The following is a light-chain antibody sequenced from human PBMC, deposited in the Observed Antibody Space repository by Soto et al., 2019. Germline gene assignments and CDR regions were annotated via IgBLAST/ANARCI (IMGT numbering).Light chain of an antibody. J-gene: IGLJ3*02. CDR3: TSYTSSLSVWV. V-gene: IGLV2-14*01. CDR1: SSDVGGYDF. Sequence: QSVLTQPASVSGSPGQSITISCTGTSSDVGGYDFVSWYQHHPGKAPKLLIFEVTNRPSGVSHRFSGSKSGNTASLTISGLQVEDEADYYCTSYTSSLSVWVFGGGTQLTVL. CDR2: EVT.